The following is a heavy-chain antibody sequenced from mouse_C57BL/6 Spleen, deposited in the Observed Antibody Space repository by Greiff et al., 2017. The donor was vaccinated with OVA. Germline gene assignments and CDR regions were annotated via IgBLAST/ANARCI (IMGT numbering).Heavy chain of an antibody. CDR3: ARGTYDYDGAWFAY. J-gene: IGHJ3*01. V-gene: IGHV1-64*01. D-gene: IGHD2-4*01. CDR1: GYTFTSYW. CDR2: IPTPLCRT. Sequence: VQLQQPGAELVKPGASVKLSCKASGYTFTSYWMHWVKQRHAQCLEWIGMIPTPLCRTHDIEKFKSKATLTVDKSSSTAYMQLSSLTSEDSAVYYSARGTYDYDGAWFAYWGQGTLVTVSA.